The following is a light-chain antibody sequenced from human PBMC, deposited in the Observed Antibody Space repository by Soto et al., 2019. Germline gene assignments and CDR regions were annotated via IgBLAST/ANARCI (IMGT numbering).Light chain of an antibody. Sequence: EIGLTQSPATLSVSQGERVTLSCRASQSADISLAWYQQKPGQAPRLLIYGASTRATDMPGTFSGRGSGTEFTLTISSLRPEDFGVYYCQQYRSWPRTFGQGTKVDIK. CDR1: QSADIS. V-gene: IGKV3-15*01. J-gene: IGKJ1*01. CDR2: GAS. CDR3: QQYRSWPRT.